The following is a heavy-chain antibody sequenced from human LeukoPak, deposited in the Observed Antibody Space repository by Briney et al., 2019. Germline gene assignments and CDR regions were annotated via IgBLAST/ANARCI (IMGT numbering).Heavy chain of an antibody. CDR2: IWIDGSGV. J-gene: IGHJ4*02. CDR3: AKASNGYNGHYFDY. D-gene: IGHD5-24*01. V-gene: IGHV3-33*06. CDR1: GFPFSRYG. Sequence: PGRSLRLSCAASGFPFSRYGMHWVRQAPGKGLEWVAVIWIDGSGVYYADCVQGRFTSSRDNSENTLYLQMDNLRAEDTAVYYCAKASNGYNGHYFDYWGQGTPVTVSS.